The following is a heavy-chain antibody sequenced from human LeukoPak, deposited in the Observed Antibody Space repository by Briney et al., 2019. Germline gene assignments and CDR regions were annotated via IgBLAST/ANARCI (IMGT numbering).Heavy chain of an antibody. CDR1: PFTFSGYW. Sequence: GGSLRLSRTASPFTFSGYWMHWVRQAPGKGLVWVSRINSDGYSITYADSVKGRFTISRDNAKNTLYLEMNSLIVEDTAVYFCARAGYSSGFDSWGQGTLVTVSS. CDR3: ARAGYSSGFDS. D-gene: IGHD6-19*01. J-gene: IGHJ5*01. CDR2: INSDGYSI. V-gene: IGHV3-74*03.